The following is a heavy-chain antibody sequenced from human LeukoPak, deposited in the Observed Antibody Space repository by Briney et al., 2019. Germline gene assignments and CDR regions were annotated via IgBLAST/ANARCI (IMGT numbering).Heavy chain of an antibody. CDR2: IGIDSGNT. Sequence: GSLRLSCAASGFTFSDYSMNWVRQAPGKGLEWISYIGIDSGNTNYADSVKGRFTISGDKAKNSLYLQMNSLRVEDAAVYYCARDYKYAFDNWGQGTLVTVSS. CDR1: GFTFSDYS. CDR3: ARDYKYAFDN. J-gene: IGHJ4*02. D-gene: IGHD5-24*01. V-gene: IGHV3-48*01.